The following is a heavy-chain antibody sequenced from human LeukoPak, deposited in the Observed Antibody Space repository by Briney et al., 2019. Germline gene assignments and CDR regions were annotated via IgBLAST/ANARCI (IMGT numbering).Heavy chain of an antibody. D-gene: IGHD1-26*01. CDR1: GFTFSSYS. CDR3: ARGSSGGYFVDY. Sequence: PGGSLRLSCAASGFTFSSYSMNWVRQAPGKGLEWVSSISSSSSYIYYADSVKGRFTISRDNAKNSLYLQMNSLRAEDTAVYYCARGSSGGYFVDYWGQGTLVTVSS. V-gene: IGHV3-21*01. CDR2: ISSSSSYI. J-gene: IGHJ4*02.